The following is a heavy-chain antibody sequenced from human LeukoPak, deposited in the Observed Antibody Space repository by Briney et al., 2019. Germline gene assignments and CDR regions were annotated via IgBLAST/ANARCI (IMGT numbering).Heavy chain of an antibody. J-gene: IGHJ4*02. D-gene: IGHD4-17*01. CDR1: GFTVSSNY. Sequence: PGGSLRLSCAASGFTVSSNYMSWVRQAPGKGLEWVSAISGSGGSTYYADSVKGRFTISRDNSKNTLYLQMNSLRAEDTAVYYCAKAPLRGVTTFFDYWGQGTLVTVSS. CDR2: ISGSGGST. V-gene: IGHV3-23*01. CDR3: AKAPLRGVTTFFDY.